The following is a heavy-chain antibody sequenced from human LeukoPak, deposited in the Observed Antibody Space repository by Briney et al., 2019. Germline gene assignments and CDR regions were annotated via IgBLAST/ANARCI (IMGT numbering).Heavy chain of an antibody. CDR1: GFSLSTSGEG. CDR2: IYWDDGQ. CDR3: AHIWVYSGSHLPAYFDY. D-gene: IGHD1-26*01. V-gene: IGHV2-5*02. Sequence: SSPTLVKPTQTLTLTCTFSGFSLSTSGEGVGWIRQSPGKALEWLALIYWDDGQRYSPPLKSRLTITKDTSKNQVILTMTNVDPVDTATYYCAHIWVYSGSHLPAYFDYWGQGTLVTVSS. J-gene: IGHJ4*02.